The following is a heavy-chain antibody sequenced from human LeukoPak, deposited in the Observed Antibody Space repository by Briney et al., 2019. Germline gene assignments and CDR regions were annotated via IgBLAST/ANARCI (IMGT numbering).Heavy chain of an antibody. V-gene: IGHV4-39*01. CDR3: ARHTMVVPAANDY. CDR1: CGSISSSSYY. Sequence: PSETLSLTCTVSCGSISSSSYYWGWIRQPPGKGLEWIGSIYYSGSTYYNPSLKSRVTISVDTSKNQFSLKLSSVTAADTAVYYCARHTMVVPAANDYWGQGTLVTVSS. CDR2: IYYSGST. D-gene: IGHD2-2*01. J-gene: IGHJ4*02.